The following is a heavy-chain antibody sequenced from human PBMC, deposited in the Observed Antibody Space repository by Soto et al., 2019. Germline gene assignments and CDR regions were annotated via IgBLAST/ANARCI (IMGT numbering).Heavy chain of an antibody. V-gene: IGHV3-13*01. Sequence: AASGFTFSSYDMHWVRQATGKGLEWVSAIGTAGDTYYPGSVKGRFTISRENAKNSLYLQMNSLRAEDTAVYYCARNNYGFDYFHYWGQRTLVTVSS. CDR3: ARNNYGFDYFHY. CDR1: GFTFSSYD. CDR2: IGTAGDT. D-gene: IGHD3-10*01. J-gene: IGHJ4*02.